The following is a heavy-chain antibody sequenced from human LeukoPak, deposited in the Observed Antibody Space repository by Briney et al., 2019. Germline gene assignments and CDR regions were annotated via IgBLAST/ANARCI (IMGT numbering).Heavy chain of an antibody. V-gene: IGHV1-46*01. CDR1: GYTFTSYY. J-gene: IGHJ4*02. CDR3: ARSLTTVVPVEVGRYYFDY. Sequence: ASVKVSCKASGYTFTSYYMHWVRQAPGQRLEWMGIINPSGGSTSYAQKFQGRVTMTRDTSTSTVYMELSSLRSEDTAVYYCARSLTTVVPVEVGRYYFDYWGQGTLVTVSS. D-gene: IGHD4-23*01. CDR2: INPSGGST.